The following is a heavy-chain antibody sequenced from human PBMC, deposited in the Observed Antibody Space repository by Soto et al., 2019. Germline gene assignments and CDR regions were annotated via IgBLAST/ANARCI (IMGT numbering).Heavy chain of an antibody. CDR2: ISASGGTA. CDR3: AKLTYPSDSTGYYSERVSGWIDS. V-gene: IGHV3-23*01. Sequence: XESLTLSFAASGFMFSSYSMSWVRQAPGKGLEWVSSISASGGTANLADSVEGRCTISRDNSKSTLYLQMNSLRAEDTAVYYCAKLTYPSDSTGYYSERVSGWIDSWGQGTLVTVSS. J-gene: IGHJ5*01. D-gene: IGHD3-22*01. CDR1: GFMFSSYS.